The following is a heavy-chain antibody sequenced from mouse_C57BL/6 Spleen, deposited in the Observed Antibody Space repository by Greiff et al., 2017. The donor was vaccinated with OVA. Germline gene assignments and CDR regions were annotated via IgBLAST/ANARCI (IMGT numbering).Heavy chain of an antibody. Sequence: VQLQQSGPVLVKPGASVKMSCKASGYTFTDYYMNWVKQSHGKSLEWIGVLNPYNGGTSYNQKFKGKATLTVDKSSSTAYMELNSLTSEDSAVYSCARGDYEPGDGAQGTRVTVSA. D-gene: IGHD2-4*01. V-gene: IGHV1-19*01. CDR2: LNPYNGGT. J-gene: IGHJ3*01. CDR1: GYTFTDYY. CDR3: ARGDYEPGD.